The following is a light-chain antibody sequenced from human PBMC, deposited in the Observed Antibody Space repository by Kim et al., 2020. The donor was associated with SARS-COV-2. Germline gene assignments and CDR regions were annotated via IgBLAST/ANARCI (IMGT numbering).Light chain of an antibody. CDR1: QSVSSY. CDR3: QQRSNWPPKLT. J-gene: IGKJ4*01. Sequence: PGERATLSCRASQSVSSYFAWYQQKPGQAPRLLIYVASNRATGIPARFSGSGSGTDFTLTISSLEPEDFAVYYCQQRSNWPPKLTFGGGTKVDIK. CDR2: VAS. V-gene: IGKV3-11*01.